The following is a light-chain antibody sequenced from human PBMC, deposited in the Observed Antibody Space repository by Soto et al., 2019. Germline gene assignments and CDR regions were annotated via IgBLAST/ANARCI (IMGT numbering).Light chain of an antibody. CDR1: QSVSGSY. CDR2: GAS. CDR3: QQSGGSPFT. J-gene: IGKJ3*01. Sequence: EMVLTQSPGTLSLSPGERATLSFSASQSVSGSYLAWYQQKPGQAPRLLIYGASSRATGIPDRFSGSASGIDFTLTISRLEPEDFAVYYCQQSGGSPFTFGPGTKVDIK. V-gene: IGKV3-20*01.